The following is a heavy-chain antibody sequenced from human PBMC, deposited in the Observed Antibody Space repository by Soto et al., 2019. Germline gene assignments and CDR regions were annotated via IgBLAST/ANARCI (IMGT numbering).Heavy chain of an antibody. Sequence: SETLSLTCAVSGGSISSSNWWSWVRQPPGKGLEWIGEIYHSGSTNYNPSLKSRVTISVDKSKNQFSLKLSSVTAADTAVYYCARASGGTISGVVIYNWFDPWGQGTLVT. CDR3: ARASGGTISGVVIYNWFDP. J-gene: IGHJ5*02. CDR1: GGSISSSNW. D-gene: IGHD3-3*01. CDR2: IYHSGST. V-gene: IGHV4-4*02.